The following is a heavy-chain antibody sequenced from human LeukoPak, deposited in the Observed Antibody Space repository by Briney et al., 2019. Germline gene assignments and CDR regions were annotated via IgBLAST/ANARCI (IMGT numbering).Heavy chain of an antibody. CDR1: GGSISSSSYY. Sequence: SETLSLTCTVSGGSISSSSYYWGWIRQPPGKGLEWIGSIYYSGSTYYNPSLKSRVTISVDTSKNQFSLKLSSVTAADTAVYYCARDTVWGSAFDYWGQGTLVTVSS. D-gene: IGHD3-16*01. CDR2: IYYSGST. V-gene: IGHV4-39*07. J-gene: IGHJ4*02. CDR3: ARDTVWGSAFDY.